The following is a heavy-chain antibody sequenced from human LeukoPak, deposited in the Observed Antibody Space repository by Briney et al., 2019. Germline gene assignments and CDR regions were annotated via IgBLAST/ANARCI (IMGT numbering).Heavy chain of an antibody. J-gene: IGHJ4*02. CDR2: IYSDGTT. CDR1: GFTFSSNY. CDR3: ARDQPPESGWYVGLWDY. V-gene: IGHV3-53*01. Sequence: GGSLRLSCAASGFTFSSNYMSWVRQAPGKGLEWVSVIYSDGTTYYADSVKGRFTISRDNSKNTVHLQMNSLRPEDTAVYYCARDQPPESGWYVGLWDYWGQGTLVTVSS. D-gene: IGHD6-19*01.